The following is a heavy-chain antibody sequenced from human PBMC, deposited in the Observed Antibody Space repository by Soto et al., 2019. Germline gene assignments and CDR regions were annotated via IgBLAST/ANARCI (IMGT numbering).Heavy chain of an antibody. CDR1: GYIFTSYD. D-gene: IGHD3-3*01. CDR3: ARGRKIFGYYGLDV. V-gene: IGHV1-8*01. Sequence: QVQLVQSGAEVKEPGASVKVSCKASGYIFTSYDINWVRQATGQGLEWMGWMNPNSGNTGYAQKFKGRVTMTRNTSISTAYIDLSSLRSEDTAVYYCARGRKIFGYYGLDVWGQGTTVTVSS. J-gene: IGHJ6*02. CDR2: MNPNSGNT.